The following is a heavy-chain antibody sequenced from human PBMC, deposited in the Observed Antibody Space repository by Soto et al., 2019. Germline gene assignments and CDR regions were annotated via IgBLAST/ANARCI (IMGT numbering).Heavy chain of an antibody. CDR2: EYSGTT. D-gene: IGHD3-16*01. Sequence: QVQLQESGPGLVKPSETLSLTCTVSGASISRDHWNWIRQPPGKGLEWIGEYSGTTNYNPSLRSRVTISVDTSNTQFSLNLSSVPAADTAVYFCATYTAGGGGRGYWGQGTLVTVSS. V-gene: IGHV4-59*08. CDR3: ATYTAGGGGRGY. J-gene: IGHJ4*02. CDR1: GASISRDH.